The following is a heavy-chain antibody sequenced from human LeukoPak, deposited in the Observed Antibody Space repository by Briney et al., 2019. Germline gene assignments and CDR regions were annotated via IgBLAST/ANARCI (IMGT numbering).Heavy chain of an antibody. CDR2: IYYSGST. D-gene: IGHD6-19*01. CDR1: GGSISSSSYY. Sequence: SETLSLTCTVSGGSISSSSYYWGWIRQPPGKGLEWIGSIYYSGSTYYNPSLKSRVTISVDTSKNQFSLKLSSVTAADTAVYYCARDIAVAATDAFDIWGQGTMVTVSS. J-gene: IGHJ3*02. CDR3: ARDIAVAATDAFDI. V-gene: IGHV4-39*07.